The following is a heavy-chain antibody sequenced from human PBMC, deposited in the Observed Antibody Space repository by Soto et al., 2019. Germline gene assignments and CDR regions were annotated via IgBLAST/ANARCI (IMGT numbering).Heavy chain of an antibody. CDR1: GYTFIGHY. CDR2: NNPNSGGT. J-gene: IGHJ3*01. Sequence: ASVKVSCKASGYTFIGHYIHWVRQAPGQGLEWMGWNNPNSGGTNFAQKFQGRVTMTRDTSITTAYMELTRLRSDDTAVYYCARDSYYDILTGYSRNAFDVWRQGTMVTVSS. CDR3: ARDSYYDILTGYSRNAFDV. D-gene: IGHD3-9*01. V-gene: IGHV1-2*02.